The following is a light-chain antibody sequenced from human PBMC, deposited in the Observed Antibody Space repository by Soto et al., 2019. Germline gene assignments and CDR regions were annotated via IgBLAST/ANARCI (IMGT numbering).Light chain of an antibody. Sequence: EVVFTQSQATLSLSPGERATLSCRASQSVGTYLVWYQQRYGQPPSLLIYDASNRATDVPVRFSGSGSGTDFTLTISSLEPEDVAVYYCQQRNSWPLTFGQGTRLEIK. J-gene: IGKJ5*01. V-gene: IGKV3-11*01. CDR1: QSVGTY. CDR3: QQRNSWPLT. CDR2: DAS.